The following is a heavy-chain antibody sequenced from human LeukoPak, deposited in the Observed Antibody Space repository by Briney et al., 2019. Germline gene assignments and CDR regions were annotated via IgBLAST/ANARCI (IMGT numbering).Heavy chain of an antibody. CDR2: IKQAGSEK. D-gene: IGHD6-6*01. J-gene: IGHJ2*01. CDR1: GFTFSSYW. V-gene: IGHV3-7*01. Sequence: PGGSLRLSCAASGFTFSSYWMSWVHQAPGKGLEWVANIKQAGSEKYYVDSVKGRFTISRDNAKNSLYLQMNSLRAEDTAVYYCARDASWPGDSSSSFSWYFDLWGRGTLVTVSS. CDR3: ARDASWPGDSSSSFSWYFDL.